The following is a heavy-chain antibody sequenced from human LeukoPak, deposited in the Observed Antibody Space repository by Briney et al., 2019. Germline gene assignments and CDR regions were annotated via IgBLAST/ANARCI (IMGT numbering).Heavy chain of an antibody. J-gene: IGHJ6*02. CDR2: IHSGGST. CDR1: GFTVSSNY. Sequence: GGSLRLSCAASGFTVSSNYMSWVRQAPGKGLEWVSVIHSGGSTYYADSVKGRFTISRDNSKNTLYLQMNSLRAEDTAVYYCARGPKAAPNHYYYYGMDVWGQGTTVTVSS. V-gene: IGHV3-66*01. D-gene: IGHD6-6*01. CDR3: ARGPKAAPNHYYYYGMDV.